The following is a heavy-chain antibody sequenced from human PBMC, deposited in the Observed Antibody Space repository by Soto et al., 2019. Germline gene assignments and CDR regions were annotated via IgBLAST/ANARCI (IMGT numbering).Heavy chain of an antibody. Sequence: GGSLRLSCAASGFTFSSYAMSWVRQAPGKGLEWVSAISGSGGSTYYADSVKGRFTISRDNSKNTLYLQMNSLRAEETAVYYCAKEGRTMTYYYDSSGKRTYYFDYWGQGTLVTVSS. CDR1: GFTFSSYA. V-gene: IGHV3-23*01. CDR2: ISGSGGST. CDR3: AKEGRTMTYYYDSSGKRTYYFDY. D-gene: IGHD3-22*01. J-gene: IGHJ4*02.